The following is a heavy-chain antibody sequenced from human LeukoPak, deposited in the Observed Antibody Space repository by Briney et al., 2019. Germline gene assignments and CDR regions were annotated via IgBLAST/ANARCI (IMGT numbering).Heavy chain of an antibody. CDR3: AREEGDCSSTSCYRHYYMDV. V-gene: IGHV1-2*02. Sequence: ASVKVSCKASGYTFTGYYMHWVRHAPGQGLEWMGWINPNSGGTNYAQKFQGRVTMTRDTSISTAYMELSRLRSDDTAVYYCAREEGDCSSTSCYRHYYMDVWGKGTTVTVSS. J-gene: IGHJ6*03. CDR1: GYTFTGYY. CDR2: INPNSGGT. D-gene: IGHD2-2*02.